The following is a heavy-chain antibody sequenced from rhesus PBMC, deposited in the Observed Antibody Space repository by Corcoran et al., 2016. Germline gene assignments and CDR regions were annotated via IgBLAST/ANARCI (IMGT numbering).Heavy chain of an antibody. V-gene: IGHV4-169*02. D-gene: IGHD6-31*01. CDR2: IYGSGSST. CDR1: GGSITSSY. Sequence: QLQLQESGPGLVKPSETLSVTCAVSGGSITSSYRSWTRHAPGKGLEWIGYIYGSGSSTNYNPSLKSRVTLSVDTSKNQLSLKLSSVTAADTAVYYCASPGYSSGWNYFDYRGQGVLVTVSS. J-gene: IGHJ4*01. CDR3: ASPGYSSGWNYFDY.